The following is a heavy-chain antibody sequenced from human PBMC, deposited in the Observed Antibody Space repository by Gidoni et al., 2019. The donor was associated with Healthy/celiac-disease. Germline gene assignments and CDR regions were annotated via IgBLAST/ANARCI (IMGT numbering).Heavy chain of an antibody. CDR1: GFPFSSSA. Sequence: EVQLLESGGGLVQPGGSLRLSCAASGFPFSSSAMSWVRQAPGKGLEWVSAISGSGGSTYYADSVKGRFTISRDNSKNTLYLQMNSLRAEDTAVYYCAKNYGSGSYFPLWFDPWGQGTLVTVSS. CDR2: ISGSGGST. J-gene: IGHJ5*02. V-gene: IGHV3-23*01. D-gene: IGHD3-10*01. CDR3: AKNYGSGSYFPLWFDP.